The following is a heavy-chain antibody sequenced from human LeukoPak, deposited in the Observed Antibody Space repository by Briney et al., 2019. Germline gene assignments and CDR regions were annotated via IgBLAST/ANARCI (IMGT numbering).Heavy chain of an antibody. Sequence: GGSLRLSCAGSGFTFSSYPLYWVRQSPGRGLQYVSGISNNGGSTYYTNSVKGSFTISRDNSKNTLYLQMGSLRAEDMAVYYCARRAGSFYASSSYYMDVWGKGTTVTVSS. CDR1: GFTFSSYP. CDR3: ARRAGSFYASSSYYMDV. J-gene: IGHJ6*03. D-gene: IGHD3-10*01. CDR2: ISNNGGST. V-gene: IGHV3-64*01.